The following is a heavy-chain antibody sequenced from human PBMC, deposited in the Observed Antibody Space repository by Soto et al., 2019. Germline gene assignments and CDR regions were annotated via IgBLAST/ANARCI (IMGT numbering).Heavy chain of an antibody. Sequence: PSETLSLTCAVYGGSFSSYYWTWIRQAPGKGLEWIGEINHSGGTNYNSSLKSRVTISVDTSKNQFSLILYSVTAADTAVYYCARDRRYYHFWSGYQNERPYGMDVWGHGTTVT. CDR1: GGSFSSYY. J-gene: IGHJ6*02. CDR3: ARDRRYYHFWSGYQNERPYGMDV. V-gene: IGHV4-34*01. D-gene: IGHD3-3*02. CDR2: INHSGGT.